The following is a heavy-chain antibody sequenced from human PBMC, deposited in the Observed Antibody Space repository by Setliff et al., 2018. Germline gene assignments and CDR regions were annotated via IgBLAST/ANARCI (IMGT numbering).Heavy chain of an antibody. V-gene: IGHV1-18*01. CDR1: GGTFSSSG. Sequence: RASVKVSCKSSGGTFSSSGITWVRQAPGQGLEWMGWISAYNGKTYIKEKFQGRLSMTTDTSTNTGYMELRNLTPDDTAVYFCERLVRYCTQRACQRTQDADLWGQGTRVTVSS. CDR2: ISAYNGKT. CDR3: ERLVRYCTQRACQRTQDADL. D-gene: IGHD2-8*01. J-gene: IGHJ5*02.